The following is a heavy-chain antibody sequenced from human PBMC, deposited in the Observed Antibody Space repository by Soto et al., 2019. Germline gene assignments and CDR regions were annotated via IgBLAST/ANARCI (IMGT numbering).Heavy chain of an antibody. V-gene: IGHV5-10-1*01. Sequence: PGESLKIACQGSGYSLTSYWISWVRQMPGNGLEWMGRIDPSDSYTNYSPSFQGHATIPADKSISTAYLQWSSLEASDAAMYYCARTPRGRRWYFYYGMDVWGQGTTVTVS. CDR3: ARTPRGRRWYFYYGMDV. CDR2: IDPSDSYT. J-gene: IGHJ6*02. D-gene: IGHD2-15*01. CDR1: GYSLTSYW.